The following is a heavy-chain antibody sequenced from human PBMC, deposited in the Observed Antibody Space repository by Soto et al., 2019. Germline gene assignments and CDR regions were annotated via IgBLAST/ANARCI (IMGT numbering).Heavy chain of an antibody. J-gene: IGHJ5*02. D-gene: IGHD3-3*01. CDR2: IYYSGST. CDR1: GGSVSSGSYY. V-gene: IGHV4-61*01. CDR3: ATYYDFWLGFDP. Sequence: SETLSLTCTVSGGSVSSGSYYWSWIRQPPGKGLEWIGYIYYSGSTNYNPSLKSRVTISVDTSKNQFSLKLSSVTAADTAVYYCATYYDFWLGFDPWGQGTLVTVSS.